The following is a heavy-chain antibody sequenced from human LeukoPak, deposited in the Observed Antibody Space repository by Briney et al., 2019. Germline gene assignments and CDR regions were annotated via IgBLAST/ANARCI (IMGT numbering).Heavy chain of an antibody. Sequence: SETLSLTCTVSGGSISSGSYYWSWIRQPAEKGLEWIGRIYTSGSTNYNPSLKSRVTISVDTSKNQFSLKLSSVTAADTAVYYCAREWLLFYYFDYWGQGTLVTVSS. CDR2: IYTSGST. V-gene: IGHV4-61*02. D-gene: IGHD3-3*01. CDR1: GGSISSGSYY. CDR3: AREWLLFYYFDY. J-gene: IGHJ4*02.